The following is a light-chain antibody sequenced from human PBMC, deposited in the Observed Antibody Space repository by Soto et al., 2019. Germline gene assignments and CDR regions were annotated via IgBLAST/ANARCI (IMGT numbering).Light chain of an antibody. CDR1: QNIIFY. J-gene: IGKJ2*01. CDR2: AAS. CDR3: QQSYTTPVYS. Sequence: DIQMNQSPSSLSASVGDRVTITCRASQNIIFYLNWYQQKIGKPPKLLISAASNLQSGVPSRFSGSGSGTDFTLTISNLQPEDFATYFCQQSYTTPVYSFGQGTKLEIK. V-gene: IGKV1-39*01.